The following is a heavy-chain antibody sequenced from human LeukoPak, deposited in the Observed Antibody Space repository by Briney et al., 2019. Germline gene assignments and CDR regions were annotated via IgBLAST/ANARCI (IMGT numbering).Heavy chain of an antibody. D-gene: IGHD3-16*02. CDR3: ANDDQKGDYVWGSYRSFDY. CDR2: IKQDGSEK. J-gene: IGHJ4*02. Sequence: GGYLRLSCAASGFTFSTYRMSWVRQAPGKGLEWVANIKQDGSEKHYVDSVKGRLTISRDNAKNSLYLQMSSLRAEDTAVYYCANDDQKGDYVWGSYRSFDYWGQGTLVTVSS. CDR1: GFTFSTYR. V-gene: IGHV3-7*01.